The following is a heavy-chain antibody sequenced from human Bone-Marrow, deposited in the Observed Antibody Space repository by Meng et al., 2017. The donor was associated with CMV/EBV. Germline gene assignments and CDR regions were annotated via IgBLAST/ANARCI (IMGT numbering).Heavy chain of an antibody. V-gene: IGHV3-30-3*01. CDR3: ARDLWSGDDY. J-gene: IGHJ4*02. CDR2: ISYDGSNK. CDR1: GFTFSSYP. D-gene: IGHD3-3*01. Sequence: GESLKISCAASGFTFSSYPMHWVRQAPGKGLEWVAIISYDGSNKYYADSMKGRFTISRDNSKNTLYLQMNSLRAEDTAVYYCARDLWSGDDYWGPGKRVTGAS.